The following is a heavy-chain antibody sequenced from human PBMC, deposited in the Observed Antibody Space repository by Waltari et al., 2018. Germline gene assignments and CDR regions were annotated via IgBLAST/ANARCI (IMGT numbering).Heavy chain of an antibody. Sequence: QVQLQQWGAGLLKPSETLSLTCAVYGGSFSGYYWSWIRQPPGKGLEWIGEINHSGSTNYNPSLKSRVTISVDTSKNQVSLKLSSVTAADTAVYYCARVVLRYFDWLLYPSGFDYWGQGTLVTVSS. CDR3: ARVVLRYFDWLLYPSGFDY. CDR1: GGSFSGYY. CDR2: INHSGST. V-gene: IGHV4-34*01. J-gene: IGHJ4*02. D-gene: IGHD3-9*01.